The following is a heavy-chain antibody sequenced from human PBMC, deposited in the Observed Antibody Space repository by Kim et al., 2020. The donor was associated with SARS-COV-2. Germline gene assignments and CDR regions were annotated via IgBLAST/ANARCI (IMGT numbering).Heavy chain of an antibody. CDR3: AQSSEARRGLGVTSLSY. Sequence: GGSLRLSCEASGFTFSNFAMSWVRQPPGKGLEGVSVISTDGSTNYADAVKGRFVISRDNSKNTLYLQMNSLRADDTAIYYCAQSSEARRGLGVTSLSYWGQGTLVTVSS. D-gene: IGHD4-17*01. J-gene: IGHJ4*02. CDR1: GFTFSNFA. V-gene: IGHV3-23*01. CDR2: ISTDGST.